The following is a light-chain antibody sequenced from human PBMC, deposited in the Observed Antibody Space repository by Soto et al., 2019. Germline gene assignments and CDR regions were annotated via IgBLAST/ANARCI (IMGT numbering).Light chain of an antibody. CDR1: QSVSDN. J-gene: IGKJ2*01. Sequence: EIVMTQSPATLSVSPGERATLSCRASQSVSDNLAWYQQKPGQAPRLIIYGASTRATGIPARFSGSGSGKEFTLTISSLQSEDFAVYYCQQSNNWPYTFGQGTKLDIK. CDR2: GAS. V-gene: IGKV3-15*01. CDR3: QQSNNWPYT.